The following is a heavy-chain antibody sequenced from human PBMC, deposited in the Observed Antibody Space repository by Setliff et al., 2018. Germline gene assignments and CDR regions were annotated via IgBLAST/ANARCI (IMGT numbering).Heavy chain of an antibody. Sequence: ASVKVSCKASGYTFTGYYMHWVRQAPGQGLEWMGSFNPEDDEIIYAQKFLGRVTITRDTSASTAYMELSSLRSEDAAVYYCARRRGYCSGGSCYKGDDYWGQGTLVTVSS. CDR1: GYTFTGYY. V-gene: IGHV1-46*01. D-gene: IGHD2-15*01. CDR3: ARRRGYCSGGSCYKGDDY. J-gene: IGHJ4*02. CDR2: FNPEDDEI.